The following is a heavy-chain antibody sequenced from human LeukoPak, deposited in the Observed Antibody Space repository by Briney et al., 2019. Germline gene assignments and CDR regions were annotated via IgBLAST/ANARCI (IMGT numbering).Heavy chain of an antibody. V-gene: IGHV3-30-3*01. CDR2: ISYDGSNK. D-gene: IGHD3-16*01. J-gene: IGHJ4*02. CDR3: AGPPTSYDPVGH. CDR1: GFTFSSYA. Sequence: GRSLRLSCAASGFTFSSYAMHWVRQAPGKGLEWVAVISYDGSNKYYADSVKGRFTISRDNSKNTLYLQMNSLRAEDTALYYCAGPPTSYDPVGHWGQGTLVTVSS.